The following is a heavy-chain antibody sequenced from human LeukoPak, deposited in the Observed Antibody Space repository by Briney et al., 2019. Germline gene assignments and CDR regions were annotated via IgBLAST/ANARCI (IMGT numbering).Heavy chain of an antibody. D-gene: IGHD6-19*01. CDR3: TTALAVAGTRVDY. Sequence: GGSLRLSYAASGFTFSNAWMSWVRQAPGKGLEWVGRIKSKTDGGTTDYAAPVKGRFTISRDDSKNTLYLQMNSLKTEDTAVYYCTTALAVAGTRVDYWGQGTLVTVSS. V-gene: IGHV3-15*01. CDR2: IKSKTDGGTT. CDR1: GFTFSNAW. J-gene: IGHJ4*02.